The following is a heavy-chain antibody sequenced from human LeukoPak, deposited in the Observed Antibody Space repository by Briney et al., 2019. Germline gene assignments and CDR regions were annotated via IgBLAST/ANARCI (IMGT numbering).Heavy chain of an antibody. CDR2: IKSKTDGGTT. Sequence: GGSLRLSCAASGFTFSNAWMSWVRQAPGKGLEWVGRIKSKTDGGTTDYAAPVKGRFTISRDDSKNTLYLQMNSLKTEDTAVYYCTTGNYYGSGSYYNPLQKFDYWGQGTLVTVSS. V-gene: IGHV3-15*01. J-gene: IGHJ4*02. CDR3: TTGNYYGSGSYYNPLQKFDY. CDR1: GFTFSNAW. D-gene: IGHD3-10*01.